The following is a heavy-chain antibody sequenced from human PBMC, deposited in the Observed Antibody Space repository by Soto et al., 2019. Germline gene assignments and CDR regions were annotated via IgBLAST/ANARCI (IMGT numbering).Heavy chain of an antibody. V-gene: IGHV4-59*01. CDR2: IYYSGST. Sequence: SETLSLTCTVSGGSISSYYWSWIRQPPGKGLEWIGYIYYSGSTNYNPSLKSRVTISVDTSKNQFSLKLSSVTAADTAVYYCARGSYGDYAGSYNYWGQGTLVTVS. J-gene: IGHJ4*02. D-gene: IGHD4-17*01. CDR3: ARGSYGDYAGSYNY. CDR1: GGSISSYY.